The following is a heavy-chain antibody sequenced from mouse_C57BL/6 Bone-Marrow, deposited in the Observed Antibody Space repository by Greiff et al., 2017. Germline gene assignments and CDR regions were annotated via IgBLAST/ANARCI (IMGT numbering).Heavy chain of an antibody. CDR2: IHPNSGST. Sequence: QVQLQQSGAELVKPGASVKLSCKASGYTFTSYWMHWVKQRPGQGLEWIGLIHPNSGSTYYNEKFKSKATLTVDKSSSTAYMQLSSLTSEDSAVYYCARVGGLLWYFDVWGTGTTVTVSS. V-gene: IGHV1-64*01. J-gene: IGHJ1*03. CDR3: ARVGGLLWYFDV. D-gene: IGHD2-3*01. CDR1: GYTFTSYW.